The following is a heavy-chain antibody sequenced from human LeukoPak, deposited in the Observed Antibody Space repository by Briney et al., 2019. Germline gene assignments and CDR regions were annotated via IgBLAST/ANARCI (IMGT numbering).Heavy chain of an antibody. J-gene: IGHJ6*02. CDR1: GFTFSSYW. D-gene: IGHD2-15*01. CDR3: ARDRTAYCSGGSCYYYGMDV. V-gene: IGHV3-7*01. Sequence: GGSLRLPCAASGFTFSSYWMSWVGQAPGKGLEWVANIKQDGSEKYYVDSVKGRFTISRDNAKNSLYLQMNSLRAEDTAVYYCARDRTAYCSGGSCYYYGMDVWGQGTTVTVSS. CDR2: IKQDGSEK.